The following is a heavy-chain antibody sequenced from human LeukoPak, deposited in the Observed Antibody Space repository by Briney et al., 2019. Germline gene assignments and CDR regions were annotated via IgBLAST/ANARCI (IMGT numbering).Heavy chain of an antibody. V-gene: IGHV4-61*02. Sequence: PSQTLSLTCIVSGDSINNDTYYWNWIRQPAGKGLEWIGRMYVSGSSNYNPALKSRVSISVDTSKSQFSLRLSSVTAADTAIYYCAKGAGGFSYYNWFDPWGQGTLVTVSS. CDR2: MYVSGSS. CDR1: GDSINNDTYY. D-gene: IGHD5-18*01. J-gene: IGHJ5*02. CDR3: AKGAGGFSYYNWFDP.